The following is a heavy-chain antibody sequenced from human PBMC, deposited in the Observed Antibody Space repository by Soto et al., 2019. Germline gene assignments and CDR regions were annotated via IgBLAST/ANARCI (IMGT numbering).Heavy chain of an antibody. CDR1: SASLSSSTYY. J-gene: IGHJ4*02. D-gene: IGHD6-6*01. Sequence: SETLSLTCSVSSASLSSSTYYWSWIRQPPGREPEWIGSIYYSGNTYYKPSLKSRTSISIDTSRNKYSLKLTSTTAADTGVYYCASSSPFHYWGPGIFVTVSS. V-gene: IGHV4-39*01. CDR3: ASSSPFHY. CDR2: IYYSGNT.